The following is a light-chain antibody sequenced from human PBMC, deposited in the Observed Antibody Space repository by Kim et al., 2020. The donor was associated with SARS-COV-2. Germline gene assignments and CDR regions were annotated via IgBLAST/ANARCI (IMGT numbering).Light chain of an antibody. CDR3: AVWDDSLKQGV. V-gene: IGLV1-44*01. J-gene: IGLJ3*02. CDR1: SSNIGSNN. Sequence: ELTQPPSASGTPGQRVTISCSGSSSNIGSNNVIWYQQLPGTAPNLLIYSNNQRPSGIPDRFSGSRSGTSASLAISGLQSGDEADYYCAVWDDSLKQGVFGGGTQLTVL. CDR2: SNN.